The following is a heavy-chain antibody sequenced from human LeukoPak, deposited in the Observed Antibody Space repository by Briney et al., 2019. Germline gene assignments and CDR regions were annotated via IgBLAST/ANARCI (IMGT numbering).Heavy chain of an antibody. D-gene: IGHD3-22*01. V-gene: IGHV1-2*02. J-gene: IGHJ4*02. CDR1: GYTFTGYY. Sequence: ASVKVSCKASGYTFTGYYMHWVRQAPGQGREWMGWINPNSGGTNYAQKFQGRVTMTRDTSISTAYMELSRLRSDDTAVYYCAREPYYYDCSGYSFYFDYWGEGSQVSVCS. CDR2: INPNSGGT. CDR3: AREPYYYDCSGYSFYFDY.